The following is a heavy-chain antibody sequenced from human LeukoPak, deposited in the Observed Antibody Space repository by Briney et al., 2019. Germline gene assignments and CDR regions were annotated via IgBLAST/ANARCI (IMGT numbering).Heavy chain of an antibody. CDR3: AKDGSLVGAADY. CDR2: IRYDGSNK. CDR1: GFTFSDYY. D-gene: IGHD1-26*01. J-gene: IGHJ4*02. V-gene: IGHV3-30*02. Sequence: GGSLRLSCAASGFTFSDYYMSWIRQAPGKGLEWLAFIRYDGSNKYYADSVKGRFTISRDNSKNTLYLQMNSLRAEDTSVYYCAKDGSLVGAADYWGQGTLVTVSS.